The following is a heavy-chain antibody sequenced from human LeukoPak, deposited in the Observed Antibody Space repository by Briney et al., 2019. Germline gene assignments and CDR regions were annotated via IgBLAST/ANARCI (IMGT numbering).Heavy chain of an antibody. CDR2: MRYDGSNR. J-gene: IGHJ4*02. Sequence: GGSLRLSCAASGFTFSTYGMHWVRQAPGKGLEWVAFMRYDGSNRYYADSVKGRFTISGDNSKNTLYLQMNSLRAEDTAVYYCASTHLGYCSSASCQNDYWGQGTLVTVSS. CDR3: ASTHLGYCSSASCQNDY. D-gene: IGHD2-2*01. CDR1: GFTFSTYG. V-gene: IGHV3-30*02.